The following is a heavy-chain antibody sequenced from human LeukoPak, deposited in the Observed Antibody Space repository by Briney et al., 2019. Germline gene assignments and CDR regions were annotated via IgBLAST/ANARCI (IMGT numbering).Heavy chain of an antibody. CDR3: ARGQEGYSYRYDFDY. D-gene: IGHD5-18*01. CDR2: INHSGST. J-gene: IGHJ4*02. CDR1: GGSFSGYY. Sequence: SETLSLACAVYGGSFSGYYWSWIRQPPGKGLEWIGEINHSGSTNYNPSLKSRVTISVDTSKNQFSLKLSSVTAADTAVYYCARGQEGYSYRYDFDYWGQGTLVTVSS. V-gene: IGHV4-34*01.